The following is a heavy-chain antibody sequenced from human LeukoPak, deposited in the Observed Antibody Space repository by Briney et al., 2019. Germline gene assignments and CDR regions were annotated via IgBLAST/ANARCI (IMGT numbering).Heavy chain of an antibody. V-gene: IGHV3-30*09. CDR1: GFPFTSYG. J-gene: IGHJ4*02. D-gene: IGHD6-19*01. CDR3: AKDTTIRIAVAGTGYDY. CDR2: VSYDGSSQ. Sequence: GGSLRLSCAASGFPFTSYGIHWVRQAPGKGLEWVAFVSYDGSSQYYADSVKGRFAISRDNSKNTLYLQMNSLRAEDTAVYYCAKDTTIRIAVAGTGYDYWGQGTLVTVSS.